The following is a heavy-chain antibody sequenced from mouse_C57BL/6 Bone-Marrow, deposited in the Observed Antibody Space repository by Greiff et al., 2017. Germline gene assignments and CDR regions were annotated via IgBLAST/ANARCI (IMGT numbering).Heavy chain of an antibody. CDR1: GFSFNTYA. CDR3: VSDYDAMDY. Sequence: GGGLVQPKGSLKLSCAASGFSFNTYAMNWVRQAPGKGLEWVARIRSKSNNYATYYADSVKDRFTISRDDSESMLYLQMNNLKTDDTAMYYCVSDYDAMDYWGKGTSVTVSS. J-gene: IGHJ4*01. CDR2: IRSKSNNYAT. V-gene: IGHV10-1*01.